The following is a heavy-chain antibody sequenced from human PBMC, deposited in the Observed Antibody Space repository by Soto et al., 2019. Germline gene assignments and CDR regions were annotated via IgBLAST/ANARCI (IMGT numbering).Heavy chain of an antibody. J-gene: IGHJ5*02. CDR3: AREGRIAAAGTTWFDP. Sequence: QVQLVQSGAELKKPESSVKVSCKASGGTFGSFAINWVRQAPGQGLEWMGRIIPIFGTAKYAQKFLGRLTISADDATSMAYMELSGLRSDDTAFYFCAREGRIAAAGTTWFDPWGQGTLVIVSS. CDR1: GGTFGSFA. CDR2: IIPIFGTA. D-gene: IGHD6-25*01. V-gene: IGHV1-69*01.